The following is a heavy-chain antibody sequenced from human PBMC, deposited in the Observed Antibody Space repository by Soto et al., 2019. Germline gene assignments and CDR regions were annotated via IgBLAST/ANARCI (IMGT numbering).Heavy chain of an antibody. V-gene: IGHV4-59*08. J-gene: IGHJ4*02. Sequence: SETLSLTCTVSGGSISSYYWSWIRQPPGKGLEWIGYIYYSGSTNYNPSLKSRVTISVDTSKNQFSLKLSSVTAADTAVYYCARHYYYDSSGYRNYFDYWGQGPLVTVSS. CDR1: GGSISSYY. CDR2: IYYSGST. D-gene: IGHD3-22*01. CDR3: ARHYYYDSSGYRNYFDY.